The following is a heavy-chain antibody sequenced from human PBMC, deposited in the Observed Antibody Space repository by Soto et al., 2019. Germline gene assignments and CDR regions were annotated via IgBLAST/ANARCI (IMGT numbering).Heavy chain of an antibody. CDR2: IVPIFGTT. Sequence: QVQLVQSGAEVKKPGSSVKVSCKVSGGTFSNYAIDWVRLAPGHGLEWMGGIVPIFGTTYYTQKLQGRATIIADDSTTTAYLEMSSVRSEDTAIYYCARVEAVAGLYNYHGLDVWGQGTAVTVSS. CDR1: GGTFSNYA. D-gene: IGHD6-19*01. J-gene: IGHJ6*02. CDR3: ARVEAVAGLYNYHGLDV. V-gene: IGHV1-69*12.